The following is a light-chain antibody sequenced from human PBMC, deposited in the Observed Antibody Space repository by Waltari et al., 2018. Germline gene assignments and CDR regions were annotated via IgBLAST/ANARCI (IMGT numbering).Light chain of an antibody. V-gene: IGLV4-69*01. CDR3: QTGGHGTWV. Sequence: QLVLTQSPSASASLGASVKLTCTLSSGHSSNVIAWLQQQPEKGPRYLMKVNSDGSHSKGEKIPDRFSGSSSGTEHYLTISSLQSEDDADYYCQTGGHGTWVFGGGTKLTVL. CDR2: VNSDGSH. J-gene: IGLJ3*02. CDR1: SGHSSNV.